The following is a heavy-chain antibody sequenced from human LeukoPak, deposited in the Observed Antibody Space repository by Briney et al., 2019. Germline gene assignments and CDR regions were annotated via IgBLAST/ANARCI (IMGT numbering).Heavy chain of an antibody. D-gene: IGHD3-16*01. V-gene: IGHV1-2*02. CDR1: GYSFTSFG. CDR2: INPNSGGT. J-gene: IGHJ6*03. Sequence: ASVKVSCKASGYSFTSFGISWVRQAPGHGLEWMGWINPNSGGTNYAQKFQGRVTMTRDTSISTAYMELSRLRSDDTAAYYYPRDLGKRPPNYYYYYMDVWGKGTTVTISS. CDR3: PRDLGKRPPNYYYYYMDV.